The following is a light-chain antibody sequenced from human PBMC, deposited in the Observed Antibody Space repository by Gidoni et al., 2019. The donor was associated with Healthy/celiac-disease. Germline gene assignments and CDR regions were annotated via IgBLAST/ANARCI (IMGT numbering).Light chain of an antibody. CDR3: QQRSNWHPEIT. J-gene: IGKJ5*01. Sequence: EIVLTQSPPTLSLSPGERATLSCRASQGVSSYLAWYQQKPGQAPRLLIYDASNRATGIPARFSGSGPGTDFTITISSLEPEDFAVYYCQQRSNWHPEITFGQGTRLEIK. CDR1: QGVSSY. CDR2: DAS. V-gene: IGKV3D-11*01.